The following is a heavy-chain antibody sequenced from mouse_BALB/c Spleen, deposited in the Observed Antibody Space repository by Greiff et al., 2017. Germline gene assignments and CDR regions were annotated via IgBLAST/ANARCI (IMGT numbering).Heavy chain of an antibody. D-gene: IGHD2-4*01. Sequence: DVKLLESGGGLVKPGGSLKLSCAASGFTFSDYYMYWVRQTPEKRLEWVATISDGGSYTYYPDSVKGRFTISRDNAKNNLYLQMSSLKSEDTAMYYCARDGDYEGGYWGQGTSVTVSS. V-gene: IGHV5-4*02. CDR2: ISDGGSYT. J-gene: IGHJ4*01. CDR1: GFTFSDYY. CDR3: ARDGDYEGGY.